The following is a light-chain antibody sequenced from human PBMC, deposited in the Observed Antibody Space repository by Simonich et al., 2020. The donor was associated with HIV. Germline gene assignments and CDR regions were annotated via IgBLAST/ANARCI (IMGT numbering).Light chain of an antibody. V-gene: IGLV2-23*01. CDR3: CSYAGSRTWV. J-gene: IGLJ3*02. Sequence: QSALTQPASVSGSPGQSITISCTETSSDVRNYNYVSWYQQHPGKAPKLMIYEDTKRPLGISNRFSGSKSGNTASLTISGLQAEDEADYYCCSYAGSRTWVFGGGTKVTVL. CDR1: SSDVRNYNY. CDR2: EDT.